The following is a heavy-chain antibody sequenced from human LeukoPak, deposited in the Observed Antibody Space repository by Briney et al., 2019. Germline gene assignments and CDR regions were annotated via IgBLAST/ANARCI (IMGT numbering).Heavy chain of an antibody. Sequence: GGSLRLSCAASGFTFHVYAIYWVRQAPGKGLEWLSLISGNGHTISYADSVRGRFTISSANTKNSLYLQMDSLTTEDTAVYYGARDDGASSLLDFWGQGTLVTVSS. J-gene: IGHJ4*02. CDR1: GFTFHVYA. CDR3: ARDDGASSLLDF. V-gene: IGHV3-43*02. CDR2: ISGNGHTI. D-gene: IGHD3-16*02.